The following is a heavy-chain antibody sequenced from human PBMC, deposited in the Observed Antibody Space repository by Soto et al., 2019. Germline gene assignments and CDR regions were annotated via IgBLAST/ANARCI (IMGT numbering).Heavy chain of an antibody. CDR2: ISGSGGIT. CDR3: AKSGHYYYYGMDV. J-gene: IGHJ6*02. V-gene: IGHV3-23*01. CDR1: GFTFSSYA. D-gene: IGHD3-10*01. Sequence: EVQLLESGGGLVQPGGSLRLSCAASGFTFSSYAMSWVRQAPGKGLEWVSAISGSGGITYYADSVKGRFTISRDNSKNTLYLQMNSLRAEDTAVYYCAKSGHYYYYGMDVWGQGTTVTVSS.